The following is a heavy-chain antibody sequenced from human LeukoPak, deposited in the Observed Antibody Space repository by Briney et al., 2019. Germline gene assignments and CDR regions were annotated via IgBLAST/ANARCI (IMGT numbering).Heavy chain of an antibody. D-gene: IGHD3-10*01. CDR3: ARGAALWFGELHFDY. CDR1: GGSISSYY. Sequence: SETLSLTCTVSGGSISSYYWSWIRQPAGKGLEWIGRIYTSGSTNYNSSLKSRVTMSVDTSKNQFSLKLSSVTAADTAVYYCARGAALWFGELHFDYWGQGTLVTVSS. V-gene: IGHV4-4*07. J-gene: IGHJ4*02. CDR2: IYTSGST.